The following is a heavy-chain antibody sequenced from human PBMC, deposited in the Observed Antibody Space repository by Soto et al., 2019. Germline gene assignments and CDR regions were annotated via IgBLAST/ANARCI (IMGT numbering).Heavy chain of an antibody. Sequence: QVQLVQSEAEVRKPGASVKVSCKASGYTFTDFYIHWVRQAPGQGLEWMGWIRPNSGATHYAQKLQGNITMTMDTSITTAFMELRSLRSDDTAVYYCARVLTSAADFDFWGQGTLVIVSS. D-gene: IGHD6-25*01. J-gene: IGHJ4*02. CDR2: IRPNSGAT. V-gene: IGHV1-2*02. CDR1: GYTFTDFY. CDR3: ARVLTSAADFDF.